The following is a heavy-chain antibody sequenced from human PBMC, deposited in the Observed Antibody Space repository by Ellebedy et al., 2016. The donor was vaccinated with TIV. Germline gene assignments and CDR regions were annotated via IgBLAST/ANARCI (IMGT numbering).Heavy chain of an antibody. CDR3: AAVRGNYPRFYVEY. Sequence: GGSLRLSCTGSGFTFADYVMSWFRQAPGKGPEWIGFIRIITHVATTQYAAAVIDRFSISRDDSRSIAYLQMNSLKTGDAAMYYCAAVRGNYPRFYVEYWGQGTLVTVSS. V-gene: IGHV3-49*03. CDR2: IRIITHVATT. D-gene: IGHD1-7*01. J-gene: IGHJ4*02. CDR1: GFTFADYV.